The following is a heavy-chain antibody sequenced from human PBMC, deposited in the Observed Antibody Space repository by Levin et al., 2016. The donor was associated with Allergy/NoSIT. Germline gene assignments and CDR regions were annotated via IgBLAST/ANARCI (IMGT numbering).Heavy chain of an antibody. CDR2: ISGSGGST. V-gene: IGHV3-23*01. Sequence: ESLKISCAASGFTFSSYAMSWVRQAPGKGLEWVSAISGSGGSTYYADSVKGRFTISRDNAKNSLYLQMNSLRAEDTAVYYCARDPHEFDWFGGMDVWDQGTTVTVSS. CDR1: GFTFSSYA. D-gene: IGHD3-9*01. J-gene: IGHJ6*02. CDR3: ARDPHEFDWFGGMDV.